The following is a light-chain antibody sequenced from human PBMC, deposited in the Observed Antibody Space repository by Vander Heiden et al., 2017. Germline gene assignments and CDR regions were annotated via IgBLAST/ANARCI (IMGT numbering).Light chain of an antibody. J-gene: IGKJ2*01. CDR2: GAS. Sequence: IVLTHSPASLSVSPGERATLACTASHSVSSNLSWYQQKPGQAPRLLLYGASTRATGIPARFSGSGSGTEFTLTISSLQSEDFAVYYCQQYNNWHPYTFGQGTKLEIK. CDR3: QQYNNWHPYT. CDR1: HSVSSN. V-gene: IGKV3-15*01.